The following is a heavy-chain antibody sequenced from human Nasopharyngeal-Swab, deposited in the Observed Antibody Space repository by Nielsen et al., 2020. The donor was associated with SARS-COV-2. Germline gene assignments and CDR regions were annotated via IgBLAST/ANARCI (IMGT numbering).Heavy chain of an antibody. D-gene: IGHD3-9*01. CDR2: IKSKTDGGTT. J-gene: IGHJ4*02. V-gene: IGHV3-15*01. Sequence: WIRQPPGKGLEWVGRIKSKTDGGTTDYAAPVKGRFTISRDDSKNTLYLQMNSLKTEDTAVYYCTTDRLRIRNYDILTGYYWAQYYLDYWGQGTLVTVSS. CDR3: TTDRLRIRNYDILTGYYWAQYYLDY.